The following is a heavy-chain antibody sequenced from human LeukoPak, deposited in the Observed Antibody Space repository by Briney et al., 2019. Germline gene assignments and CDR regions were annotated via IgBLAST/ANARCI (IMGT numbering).Heavy chain of an antibody. J-gene: IGHJ4*02. Sequence: ASVKVSCEASGYTFTSYGISWVRQAPGQGLEWMGWISAYNGNTNYAQKLQGRVTMTTDTSTSTAYMELRSLRSDDTAVYYCARDYAGAHEFDYWGQGTLVTVSS. V-gene: IGHV1-18*01. CDR2: ISAYNGNT. CDR3: ARDYAGAHEFDY. D-gene: IGHD1-26*01. CDR1: GYTFTSYG.